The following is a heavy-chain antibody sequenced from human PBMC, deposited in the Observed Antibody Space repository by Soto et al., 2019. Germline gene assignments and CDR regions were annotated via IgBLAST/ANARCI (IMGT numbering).Heavy chain of an antibody. D-gene: IGHD2-15*01. V-gene: IGHV4-34*01. CDR1: GGSFSGYY. CDR2: INHSGST. J-gene: IGHJ6*02. CDR3: AGGYCSGGSCYLFGYYQHYGMDV. Sequence: SETLSLTCAVYGGSFSGYYWSWIRQPPGKGLEWIGEINHSGSTNYNPSLKSRVTISVDTSKNQFSLKLSSVTAADPAVYYCAGGYCSGGSCYLFGYYQHYGMDVWGQGTTVTGSS.